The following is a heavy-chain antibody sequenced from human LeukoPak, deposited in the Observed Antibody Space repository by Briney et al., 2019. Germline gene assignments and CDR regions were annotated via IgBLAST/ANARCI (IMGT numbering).Heavy chain of an antibody. CDR2: ISSSGNTV. CDR3: AKDPTHYRVWDDYDSTVLSY. V-gene: IGHV3-11*04. J-gene: IGHJ4*02. D-gene: IGHD3-22*01. CDR1: GFTFSDYY. Sequence: GGSLRLSCAASGFTFSDYYMSWIRQAPGKGLEWVSYISSSGNTVKYADSVKGRFTISRDNSKNTLYLQMNSLRAADTAVYYCAKDPTHYRVWDDYDSTVLSYWGQGTLVTVSS.